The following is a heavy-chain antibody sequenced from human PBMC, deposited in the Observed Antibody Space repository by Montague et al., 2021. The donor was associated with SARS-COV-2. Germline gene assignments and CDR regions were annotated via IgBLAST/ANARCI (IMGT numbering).Heavy chain of an antibody. CDR2: ISSNGGST. CDR1: GFTFNSYA. CDR3: ARDGSGFWSGFHYYYYMDV. D-gene: IGHD3-3*01. J-gene: IGHJ6*03. Sequence: YLRLSCAASGFTFNSYAMHWVRQAPGKGLDYVSAISSNGGSTYYANPVKGRFTISRDNSKNMLYLQMGSLRAEDMAVYYCARDGSGFWSGFHYYYYMDVWGKGTTVTVSS. V-gene: IGHV3-64*01.